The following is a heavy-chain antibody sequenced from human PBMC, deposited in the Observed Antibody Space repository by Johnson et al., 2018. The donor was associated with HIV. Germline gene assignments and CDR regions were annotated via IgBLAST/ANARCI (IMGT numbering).Heavy chain of an antibody. J-gene: IGHJ3*02. CDR1: GVTFRTYA. D-gene: IGHD5-24*01. CDR3: AREGRGYNYLGAFDI. CDR2: MSYDGSNK. Sequence: QVQLVESGGGRLQPGPSLRLSCVLSGVTFRTYAIHWVRQAPRKGLEWVAAMSYDGSNKYYADSVKGRFTIYRDNSKNTLSLQTDSLRPEDTAVYYCAREGRGYNYLGAFDIWGQGTMVTVSS. V-gene: IGHV3-30-3*01.